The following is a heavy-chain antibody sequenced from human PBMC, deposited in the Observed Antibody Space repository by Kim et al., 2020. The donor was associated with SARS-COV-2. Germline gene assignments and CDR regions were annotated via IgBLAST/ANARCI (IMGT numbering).Heavy chain of an antibody. V-gene: IGHV3-33*01. CDR3: ARDLGRGRTYYYYYGMDV. CDR2: IWYDGSNK. D-gene: IGHD1-1*01. CDR1: GFTFSSYG. Sequence: GGSLRLSCAASGFTFSSYGMHWVRQAPGKGLEWVAVIWYDGSNKYYADSVKGRFTISRDNSKNTLYLQMNSLRAEDTAVYYCARDLGRGRTYYYYYGMDVWGQGTTVTVSS. J-gene: IGHJ6*02.